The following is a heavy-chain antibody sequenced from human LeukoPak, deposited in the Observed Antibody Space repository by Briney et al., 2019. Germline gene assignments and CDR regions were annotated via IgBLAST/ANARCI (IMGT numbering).Heavy chain of an antibody. Sequence: PSQTLSLTCAVSGGSISSGGYSWSWIRQPPGKGLEYIGYIHHSGIAYSTPSLKSRVTISVDRSKNQFSLKLNFVTAADTAVYYCARGGDYLDKWGQGTLVTVSS. CDR2: IHHSGIA. J-gene: IGHJ4*02. CDR3: ARGGDYLDK. CDR1: GGSISSGGYS. V-gene: IGHV4-30-2*01.